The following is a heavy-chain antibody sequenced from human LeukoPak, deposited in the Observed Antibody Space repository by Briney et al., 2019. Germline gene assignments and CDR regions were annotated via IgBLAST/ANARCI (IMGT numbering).Heavy chain of an antibody. V-gene: IGHV1-2*02. D-gene: IGHD3-22*01. Sequence: GASVKVSCKASGYTFTGYYMHWVRQAPGQGLEWMGWINPNSGGTSYAQKFQGRVTMTRDTSTSTVYMELSSLRSEDTAVYYCARAAFYDSSGYFDYWGQGTLVTVSS. CDR1: GYTFTGYY. J-gene: IGHJ4*02. CDR2: INPNSGGT. CDR3: ARAAFYDSSGYFDY.